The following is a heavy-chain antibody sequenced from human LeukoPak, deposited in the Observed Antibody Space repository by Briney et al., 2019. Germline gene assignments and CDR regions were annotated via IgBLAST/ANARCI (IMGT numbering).Heavy chain of an antibody. CDR2: IFGSGGSP. Sequence: GGSLRLSCEASGFTFGSHAMYWVRQAPGKGLEWVAGIFGSGGSPHYADSVKGRFTISRDNSKNTLYLQLNSLSAEDTAVYYCAKTTGNGHWLIEYWGQGTLVTVSS. J-gene: IGHJ4*02. CDR3: AKTTGNGHWLIEY. CDR1: GFTFGSHA. V-gene: IGHV3-23*01. D-gene: IGHD4-23*01.